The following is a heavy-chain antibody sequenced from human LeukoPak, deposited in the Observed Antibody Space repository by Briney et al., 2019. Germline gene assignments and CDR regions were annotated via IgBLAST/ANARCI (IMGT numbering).Heavy chain of an antibody. V-gene: IGHV3-72*01. CDR1: GFSLSDHY. J-gene: IGHJ4*02. Sequence: PGGSLRLSCAASGFSLSDHYMDWVRQAPGQGPELIGHIRNAGDGYTTEYAASVKGRFTVSRDDSKNTLYLQMNSLKTEDTAVYYCTTGVDYYYDSSGYYWYFDYWGQGTLVTVSS. CDR2: IRNAGDGYTT. D-gene: IGHD3-22*01. CDR3: TTGVDYYYDSSGYYWYFDY.